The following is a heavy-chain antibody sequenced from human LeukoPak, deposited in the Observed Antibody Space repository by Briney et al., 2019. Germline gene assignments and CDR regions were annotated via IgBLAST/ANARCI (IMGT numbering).Heavy chain of an antibody. Sequence: SQTLSLTCTVSGGSISSCGDYWSWSRRHPGKGLEWIGYIYYSGSTYYNPALKSRVILSVDKSKNQFSLELSSATAAGRAVYYCAREYSSGYYPDWGQGTLVTVSS. J-gene: IGHJ4*02. CDR1: GGSISSCGDY. V-gene: IGHV4-31*03. CDR2: IYYSGST. D-gene: IGHD3-22*01. CDR3: AREYSSGYYPD.